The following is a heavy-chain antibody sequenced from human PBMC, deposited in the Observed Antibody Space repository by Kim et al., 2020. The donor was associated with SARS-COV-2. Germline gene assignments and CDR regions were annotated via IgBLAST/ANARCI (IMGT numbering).Heavy chain of an antibody. D-gene: IGHD3-16*01. CDR3: AAARGYAYGYDF. J-gene: IGHJ4*02. Sequence: TYNPSRKSRVTISVDASKRQFSLDLSSVTAADTAFYYCAAARGYAYGYDFWGQGTLITVSS. V-gene: IGHV4-59*12.